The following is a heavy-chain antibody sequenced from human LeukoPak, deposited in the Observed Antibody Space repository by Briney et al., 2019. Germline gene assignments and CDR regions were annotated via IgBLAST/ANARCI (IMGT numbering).Heavy chain of an antibody. CDR2: ISDSAGST. D-gene: IGHD6-13*01. Sequence: PGGSLRLSCAASGFTFSNYGMNWVRQAPGKGLEWVSSISDSAGSTFYADSVKGRFTISRDNSKNTLYLQMNSLRAEDTAVYYCAKDTSRGAAAGFWGQGTLVTVSS. V-gene: IGHV3-23*01. J-gene: IGHJ4*02. CDR3: AKDTSRGAAAGF. CDR1: GFTFSNYG.